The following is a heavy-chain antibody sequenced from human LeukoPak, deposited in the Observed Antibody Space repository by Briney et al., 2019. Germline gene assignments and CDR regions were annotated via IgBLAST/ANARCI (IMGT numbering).Heavy chain of an antibody. CDR2: ISGSGGST. CDR3: AGGGAYGDRDFDY. D-gene: IGHD4-17*01. J-gene: IGHJ4*02. Sequence: GGSLRLSCAASGFTFSSYAMSWVRQAPGKGLEWVSAISGSGGSTYYADSVKGRFTISRHNSKNTLYLQMNSLRAEDTAVYYCAGGGAYGDRDFDYWGQGTLVTVSS. CDR1: GFTFSSYA. V-gene: IGHV3-23*01.